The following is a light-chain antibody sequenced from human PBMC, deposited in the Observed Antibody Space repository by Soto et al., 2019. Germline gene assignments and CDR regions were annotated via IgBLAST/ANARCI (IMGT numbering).Light chain of an antibody. CDR3: QQYNNWPPVT. Sequence: EIVMTQSPATLSVSPGERATLSCRASQSVSSNVARYQQKPGQAPRLLIYGASTRATGIPARFSGSGSGTEFTLTISSLQSEDFAVYYCQQYNNWPPVTFGRGTKVEIK. CDR2: GAS. CDR1: QSVSSN. V-gene: IGKV3-15*01. J-gene: IGKJ1*01.